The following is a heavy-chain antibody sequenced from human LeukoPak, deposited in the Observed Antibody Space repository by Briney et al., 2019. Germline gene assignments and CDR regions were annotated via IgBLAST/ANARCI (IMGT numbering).Heavy chain of an antibody. J-gene: IGHJ1*01. Sequence: GGSLRLSCAASGFTVSSNYMSWVRQAPRKGLEWVSVIYSGGSTYYADSVKGRFTISRDNSKNTLYLQMNSLRAEDTAVYYCARRGYGGNSEYFQHWGQGTLVTVSS. CDR2: IYSGGST. D-gene: IGHD4-23*01. CDR1: GFTVSSNY. V-gene: IGHV3-53*01. CDR3: ARRGYGGNSEYFQH.